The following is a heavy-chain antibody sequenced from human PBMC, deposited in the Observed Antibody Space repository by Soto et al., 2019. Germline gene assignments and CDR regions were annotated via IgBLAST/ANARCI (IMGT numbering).Heavy chain of an antibody. J-gene: IGHJ3*02. D-gene: IGHD2-15*01. V-gene: IGHV4-31*03. Sequence: QVQLQESGPGLVKPSQTLSLTCTVSGGSISSGGYYWSWIRQHPGKGLEWIGYIYYSGSTYYNPSLKSRVTISVDTSKNQFSLKLSSVTAADTAVYYCARDQDSTPSVGDAFDIWGQGTMVTVSS. CDR2: IYYSGST. CDR3: ARDQDSTPSVGDAFDI. CDR1: GGSISSGGYY.